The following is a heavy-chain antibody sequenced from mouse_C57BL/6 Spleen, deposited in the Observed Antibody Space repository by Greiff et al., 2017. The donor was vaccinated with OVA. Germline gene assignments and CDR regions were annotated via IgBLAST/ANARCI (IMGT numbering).Heavy chain of an antibody. CDR3: ARRAMDY. Sequence: DVQLVESGGGLVKPGGSLKLSCAASGFTFSSYAMSWVRQTPEKRLEWVATISDGGSYTYYPDNVKGRFTISRDNAKNNLYLQMSHLKSEDTAMYYCARRAMDYWGQGTSVTVSS. CDR1: GFTFSSYA. CDR2: ISDGGSYT. J-gene: IGHJ4*01. V-gene: IGHV5-4*03.